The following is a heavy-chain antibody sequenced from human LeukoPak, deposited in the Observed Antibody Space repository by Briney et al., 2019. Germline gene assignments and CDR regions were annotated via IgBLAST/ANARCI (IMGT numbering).Heavy chain of an antibody. D-gene: IGHD2-2*01. J-gene: IGHJ4*02. CDR3: AKDSFSSR. Sequence: PGGSLRLSCAASGFTFRSDSMTWVRQAPGKGLEWVSTISGSGVSTFYADSVKGRFTISRDNSKNTLYLHMSSLSAEDTAVYYCAKDSFSSRWGQGTLVTVSS. CDR2: ISGSGVST. CDR1: GFTFRSDS. V-gene: IGHV3-23*01.